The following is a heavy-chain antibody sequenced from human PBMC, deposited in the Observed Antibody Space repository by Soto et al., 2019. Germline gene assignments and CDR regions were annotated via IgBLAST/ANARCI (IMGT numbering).Heavy chain of an antibody. CDR1: GFSLSTTGVG. CDR2: LYWDDSK. Sequence: QITLKESGPTLVKPTQTLTLTCTFSGFSLSTTGVGVGWIRQPPGKALEWLALLYWDDSKRYSPSLKSRVTITKDTYKYQVVLTLTNMDPVDTATYYCAHRRGANFDYWGQGTLVTVSS. V-gene: IGHV2-5*02. J-gene: IGHJ4*02. D-gene: IGHD1-26*01. CDR3: AHRRGANFDY.